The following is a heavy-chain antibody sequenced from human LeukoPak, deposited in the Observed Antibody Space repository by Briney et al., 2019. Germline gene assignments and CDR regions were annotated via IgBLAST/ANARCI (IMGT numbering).Heavy chain of an antibody. V-gene: IGHV3-7*03. CDR1: GFTFSSYW. J-gene: IGHJ4*02. CDR2: IKQDGSEK. Sequence: GGSLRLSCAASGFTFSSYWMSWVRQAPGKGLEWVANIKQDGSEKYYVDSVKGRFTISRDNAKNSLYLQMNSLRAEDTAVYHCARVSGEYYDYVWGSYQDYWGQGTLVTVSS. D-gene: IGHD3-16*02. CDR3: ARVSGEYYDYVWGSYQDY.